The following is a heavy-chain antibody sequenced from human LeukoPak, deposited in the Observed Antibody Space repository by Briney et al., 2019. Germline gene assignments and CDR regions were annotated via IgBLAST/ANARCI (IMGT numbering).Heavy chain of an antibody. V-gene: IGHV3-48*04. CDR1: GFTFSSYG. Sequence: GGTLRLSCAASGFTFSSYGMSWVRQAPGKGLEWVSYISSSGSTIYYADSVKGRFTISRDNAKNSLYLQMNSLRAEDTAVYYCARAADYVAGAFDIWGQGTMVTVSS. CDR2: ISSSGSTI. D-gene: IGHD4-17*01. CDR3: ARAADYVAGAFDI. J-gene: IGHJ3*02.